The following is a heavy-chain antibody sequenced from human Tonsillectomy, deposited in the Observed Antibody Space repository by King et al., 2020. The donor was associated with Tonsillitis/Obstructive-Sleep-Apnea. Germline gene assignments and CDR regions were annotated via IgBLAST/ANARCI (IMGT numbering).Heavy chain of an antibody. D-gene: IGHD3-10*01. CDR3: ARGEWFGELLYYFDY. CDR2: IYTSGST. Sequence: HVQLQESGPGLVKPSETLSLTCTVSGGSISRYYWSWIRQPAGKGLEWIGRIYTSGSTNYNPSLKRRVTMSVDTSKNQFSLKLISVTAADTAVYYCARGEWFGELLYYFDYWGQGTLVTVSS. CDR1: GGSISRYY. V-gene: IGHV4-4*07. J-gene: IGHJ4*02.